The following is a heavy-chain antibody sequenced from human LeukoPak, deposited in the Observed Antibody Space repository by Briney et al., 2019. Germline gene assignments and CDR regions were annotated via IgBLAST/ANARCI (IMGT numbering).Heavy chain of an antibody. CDR1: GDSISSSSYY. J-gene: IGHJ4*02. CDR3: ARGRGNYYDSTGYSFLFDY. D-gene: IGHD3-22*01. Sequence: SETLSLTCTVSGDSISSSSYYWGWIRQPPGKGLEWIGSIYNSGSTYYNPSLKSRVTISVDTSRNQFSLTLSSLTAAETAVYYCARGRGNYYDSTGYSFLFDYWGQGALVTVSS. V-gene: IGHV4-39*01. CDR2: IYNSGST.